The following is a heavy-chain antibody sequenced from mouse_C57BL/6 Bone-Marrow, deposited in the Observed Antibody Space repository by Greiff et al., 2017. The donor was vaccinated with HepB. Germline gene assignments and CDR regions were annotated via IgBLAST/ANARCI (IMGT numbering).Heavy chain of an antibody. V-gene: IGHV1-55*01. CDR1: GYTFTSYW. J-gene: IGHJ3*01. D-gene: IGHD4-1*01. CDR3: AKRGNWAWFAY. Sequence: QVQLQQPGAELVRPGSSVKLSCKASGYTFTSYWITWVKQRPGQGLEWIGDIYPGSGSTNYNEKFKSKATLTVDTSSSTAYMQLSSLTSEDSAVYYCAKRGNWAWFAYWGQGTLVTVSA. CDR2: IYPGSGST.